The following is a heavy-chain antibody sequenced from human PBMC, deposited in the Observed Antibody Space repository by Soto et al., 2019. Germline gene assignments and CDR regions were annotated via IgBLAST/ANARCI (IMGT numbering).Heavy chain of an antibody. D-gene: IGHD5-18*01. CDR1: GFNFSAYA. J-gene: IGHJ4*02. V-gene: IGHV3-23*01. CDR2: ISGSGGST. CDR3: AKCVADLIQLWLYYFDY. Sequence: GGSLRLSCAASGFNFSAYAMSWVRQAPGEGLEWVSAISGSGGSTFYADSVKGRFSISRDSSNNTLYLQMDSLPAEDTAVYYCAKCVADLIQLWLYYFDYWGQAALVTV.